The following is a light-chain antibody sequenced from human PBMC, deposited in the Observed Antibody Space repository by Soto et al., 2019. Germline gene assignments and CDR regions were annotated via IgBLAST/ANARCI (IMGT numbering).Light chain of an antibody. CDR1: SGHTTYA. J-gene: IGLJ3*02. CDR2: VNIDGSH. Sequence: QLVLTQSPSTSASLGASVKLTCTLTSGHTTYAITWHQQQPEKGPRYLMRVNIDGSHSKGDGIPDRFSGSSSGAERYLTISTLHSEDGADYYCQTWATGALGVFGEGTKLPV. V-gene: IGLV4-69*02. CDR3: QTWATGALGV.